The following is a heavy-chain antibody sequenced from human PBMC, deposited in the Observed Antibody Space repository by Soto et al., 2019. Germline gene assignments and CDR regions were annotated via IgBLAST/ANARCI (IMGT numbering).Heavy chain of an antibody. J-gene: IGHJ5*02. Sequence: EVQVVESGGGLVQPGGSLRLSCSFTFSMYSMNWVRQAPGKGLEWVASISSGGSYIKYADSVKGRFTISRDNAKNSVCLQMNSLRVDDTAVYFCTRDQGGSYDSWFDPWGQGTLVTVSS. CDR3: TRDQGGSYDSWFDP. D-gene: IGHD1-26*01. CDR1: FTFSMYS. V-gene: IGHV3-21*01. CDR2: ISSGGSYI.